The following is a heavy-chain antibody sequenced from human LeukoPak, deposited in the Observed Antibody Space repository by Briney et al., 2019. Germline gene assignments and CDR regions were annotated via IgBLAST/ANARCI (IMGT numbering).Heavy chain of an antibody. Sequence: GESLKISCKGSGYSFTSYWIGWVRQMPGKGLEWMGIIYPGDSDTRYSPSFQGQVTISADKSVSTAYLQWSSLKASDTAMYHCARLREEGFHYYHGMDVWGQGPTVTVSS. J-gene: IGHJ6*02. CDR3: ARLREEGFHYYHGMDV. CDR2: IYPGDSDT. CDR1: GYSFTSYW. V-gene: IGHV5-51*01. D-gene: IGHD1-26*01.